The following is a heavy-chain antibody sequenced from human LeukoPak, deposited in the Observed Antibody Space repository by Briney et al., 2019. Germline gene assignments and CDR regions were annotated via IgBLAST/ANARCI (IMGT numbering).Heavy chain of an antibody. V-gene: IGHV1-69*01. CDR2: IIPIFGTA. Sequence: SVKVSCEASGGTFSSYAISWVRQAPGQGLEWMGGIIPIFGTANYAQKFQGRVTITADESTSTAYMELSSLRSEDTAVYYCARSHYGSGSYFATVLYYFDYWGQGTLVTVSS. D-gene: IGHD3-10*01. J-gene: IGHJ4*02. CDR1: GGTFSSYA. CDR3: ARSHYGSGSYFATVLYYFDY.